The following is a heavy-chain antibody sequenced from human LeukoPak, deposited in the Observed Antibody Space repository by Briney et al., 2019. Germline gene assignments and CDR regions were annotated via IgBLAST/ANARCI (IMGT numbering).Heavy chain of an antibody. D-gene: IGHD3-22*01. Sequence: PGGSLRLSCAASGFTFSSYGMSWVRQAPGKGLEWVSSISSSSSYIYYADSVKGRFTISRDNAKNSLYLQMNSLRAEDTAVYYCATVDHYYDSSGYYPVGAFDIWGQGTMVTVSS. CDR2: ISSSSSYI. CDR1: GFTFSSYG. CDR3: ATVDHYYDSSGYYPVGAFDI. V-gene: IGHV3-21*01. J-gene: IGHJ3*02.